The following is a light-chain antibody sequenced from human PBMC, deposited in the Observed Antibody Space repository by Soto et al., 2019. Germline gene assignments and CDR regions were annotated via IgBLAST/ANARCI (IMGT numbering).Light chain of an antibody. V-gene: IGKV1-5*01. J-gene: IGKJ1*01. CDR1: QSISSW. CDR3: QHYNSYSEA. Sequence: DIHMTQSPSTLSASVGDRVTITCRASQSISSWLAWYQQKPGKAPKLLIYDASSLESGVPSRFSGSGSGTEFTLTISSLQPDDFATYYCQHYNSYSEAFGQGT. CDR2: DAS.